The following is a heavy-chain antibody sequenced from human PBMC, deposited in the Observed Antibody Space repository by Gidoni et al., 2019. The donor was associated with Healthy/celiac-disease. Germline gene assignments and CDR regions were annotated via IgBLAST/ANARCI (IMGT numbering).Heavy chain of an antibody. D-gene: IGHD4-17*01. CDR1: GGSISSGGYY. V-gene: IGHV4-31*03. Sequence: QVQLQESGPGLVKPSQTLSLTCTVSGGSISSGGYYWSWIRQHPGKGLEWIGYIYYRGSTYYNPSIKSRVTISVDTSKNQFSLKLSSVTAADTDVYYCARADVDYGDPTPWSQGTLVTVSS. CDR3: ARADVDYGDPTP. J-gene: IGHJ5*02. CDR2: IYYRGST.